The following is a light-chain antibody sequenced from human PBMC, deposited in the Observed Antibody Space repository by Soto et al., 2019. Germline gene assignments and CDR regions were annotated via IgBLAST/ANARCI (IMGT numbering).Light chain of an antibody. CDR2: GAS. V-gene: IGKV3-15*01. J-gene: IGKJ1*01. CDR3: QQYNSYAT. CDR1: QSVSSN. Sequence: IVMTQSPATLSVSPGERATLSCRASQSVSSNLAWYQQKPGQAPRLLIYGASTRATGVPARFSGSGSGTEFTLTISSLQPDDFATYYCQQYNSYATFGQGTKV.